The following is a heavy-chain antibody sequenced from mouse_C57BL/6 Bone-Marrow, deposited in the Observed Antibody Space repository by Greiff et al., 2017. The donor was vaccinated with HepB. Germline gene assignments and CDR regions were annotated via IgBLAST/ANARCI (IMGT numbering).Heavy chain of an antibody. CDR2: IDPSDSYT. V-gene: IGHV1-50*01. J-gene: IGHJ2*01. D-gene: IGHD1-1*01. Sequence: QVQLKQSGAELVKPGASVKLSCKASGYTFTSYWMQWVKQRPGQGLEWIGEIDPSDSYTNYNQKFKGKATLTVDTSSSTAYMQLSSLTSEDSAVYYCARWGIYYYGSSDYWGQGTTLTVSS. CDR3: ARWGIYYYGSSDY. CDR1: GYTFTSYW.